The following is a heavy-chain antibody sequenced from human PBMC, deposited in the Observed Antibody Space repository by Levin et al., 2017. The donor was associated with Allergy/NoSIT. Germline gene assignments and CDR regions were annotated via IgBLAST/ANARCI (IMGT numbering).Heavy chain of an antibody. CDR1: GFTFSSYA. Sequence: GESLKISCAASGFTFSSYAMSWVRQAPGKGLEWVSAISGSGGSTYYADSVKGRFTISRDNSKNTLYLQMNSLRAEDTAVYYCARLEKYSSLPRDYWGQGTLVTVSS. J-gene: IGHJ4*02. V-gene: IGHV3-23*01. D-gene: IGHD6-6*01. CDR2: ISGSGGST. CDR3: ARLEKYSSLPRDY.